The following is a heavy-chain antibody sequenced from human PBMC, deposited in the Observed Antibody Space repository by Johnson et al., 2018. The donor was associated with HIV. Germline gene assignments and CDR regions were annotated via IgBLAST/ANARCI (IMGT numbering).Heavy chain of an antibody. D-gene: IGHD3-3*01. CDR2: IYSGGST. V-gene: IGHV3-66*03. Sequence: MQLVESGGGLIQPGGSLRLSCAASGFTVSSYYMSWVRQAPGKGLEWVSVIYSGGSTYYADSVKGRFTISRDNSKNTLYLQMNSLRAEDTAVYYCARDGGINYFGVVTPEAFDIWGQGTMVTVSS. J-gene: IGHJ3*02. CDR1: GFTVSSYY. CDR3: ARDGGINYFGVVTPEAFDI.